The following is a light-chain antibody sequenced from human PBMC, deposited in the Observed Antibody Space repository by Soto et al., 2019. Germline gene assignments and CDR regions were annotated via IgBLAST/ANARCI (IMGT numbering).Light chain of an antibody. J-gene: IGKJ4*01. CDR3: QQYGSSQT. Sequence: EIVLTQSPGTLSLSPGERATLSCRASQSVSSSYLAWYQQKPGQAPRLLIYGASSRATGIPDRFSGSGSGTDFTLTISRLEPEDFAVYYCQQYGSSQTFGGGTRWIS. CDR2: GAS. V-gene: IGKV3-20*01. CDR1: QSVSSSY.